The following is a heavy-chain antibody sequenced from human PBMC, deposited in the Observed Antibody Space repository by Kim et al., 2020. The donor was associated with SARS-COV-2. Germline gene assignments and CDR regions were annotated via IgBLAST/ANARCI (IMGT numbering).Heavy chain of an antibody. J-gene: IGHJ6*02. CDR3: ARDGWEDNQQPPTYYYYGMDV. Sequence: GGSLRLSCAASGFTFSSYGMHWVRQAPGKGLEWVAVIWYGGSNKYYADSVKGRFTISRDNSKNTLYLQMNSLRAEDTAVYYCARDGWEDNQQPPTYYYYGMDVWGQGTTVTVSS. CDR1: GFTFSSYG. CDR2: IWYGGSNK. V-gene: IGHV3-33*01. D-gene: IGHD6-13*01.